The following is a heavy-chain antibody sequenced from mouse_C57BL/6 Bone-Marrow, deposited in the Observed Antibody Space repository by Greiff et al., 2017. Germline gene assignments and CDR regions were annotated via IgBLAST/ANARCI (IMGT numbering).Heavy chain of an antibody. Sequence: QVTLKVCGPGILQPSQTLSLTCSFSGFSLSTFGMGVGWIRQPSGKGLEWLAHIWWDDDKYYKPALKSRLTISKDTSKNQVFLKIANVDTADTATYYCARGTYYYDSSRFDYWGQGTTRTVSS. CDR2: IWWDDDK. CDR3: ARGTYYYDSSRFDY. V-gene: IGHV8-8*01. J-gene: IGHJ2*01. D-gene: IGHD1-1*01. CDR1: GFSLSTFGMG.